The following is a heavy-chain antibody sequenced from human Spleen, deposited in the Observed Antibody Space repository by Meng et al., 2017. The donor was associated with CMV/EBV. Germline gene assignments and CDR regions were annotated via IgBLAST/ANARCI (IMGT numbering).Heavy chain of an antibody. Sequence: GGSLRLSCAASGFTFGSHSMNWVRQAPGKGLEWVSSITGDSTYKHYADSLKGRFTISSDNAKNSLYLQMNSLRAEDTAVYYCAREPAFPYYFDYWGQGALVTVSS. D-gene: IGHD2-2*01. V-gene: IGHV3-21*01. J-gene: IGHJ4*02. CDR2: ITGDSTYK. CDR3: AREPAFPYYFDY. CDR1: GFTFGSHS.